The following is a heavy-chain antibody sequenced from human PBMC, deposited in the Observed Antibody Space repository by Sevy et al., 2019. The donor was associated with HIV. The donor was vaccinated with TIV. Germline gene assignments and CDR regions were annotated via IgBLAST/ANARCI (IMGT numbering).Heavy chain of an antibody. Sequence: GGSLRLSCAASGFIFSDFYMTWIRQAPGKGLDWVSYISSRGRTTYYAESVKGRFTISRDNDKNSMFLQMNSLRADDTAVYYCARAKTQLVIPAFDVWGQGTMVTVSS. J-gene: IGHJ3*01. CDR1: GFIFSDFY. CDR2: ISSRGRTT. D-gene: IGHD3-9*01. V-gene: IGHV3-11*04. CDR3: ARAKTQLVIPAFDV.